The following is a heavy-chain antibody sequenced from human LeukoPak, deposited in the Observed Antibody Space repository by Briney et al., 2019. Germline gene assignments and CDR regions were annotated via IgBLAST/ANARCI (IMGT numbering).Heavy chain of an antibody. V-gene: IGHV4-38-2*01. D-gene: IGHD3-9*01. Sequence: PSETLSLTCAVSGYSISSGYYWGWIRQPPGKGLEWIGSIYHSGSTYYNPSLKSRVTISVDTSKNQFSLKLSPVTAADTAVYYCARAGPGLYDILTGYYYWGQGTLVTVSS. CDR1: GYSISSGYY. CDR2: IYHSGST. CDR3: ARAGPGLYDILTGYYY. J-gene: IGHJ4*02.